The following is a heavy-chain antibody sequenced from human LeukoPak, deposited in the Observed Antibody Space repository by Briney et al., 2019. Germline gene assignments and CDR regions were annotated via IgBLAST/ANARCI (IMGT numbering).Heavy chain of an antibody. Sequence: GGSLRLSCAASGFTFSSYSMNWVRQAPGKGLEWVSYISSSSSTIYYADSVKGRFTISRDNAKNSLYLQMNSLRAEDTAVYYCARTRIAAAGGGFDPWGQGTLVTVSS. CDR3: ARTRIAAAGGGFDP. J-gene: IGHJ5*02. CDR2: ISSSSSTI. D-gene: IGHD6-13*01. CDR1: GFTFSSYS. V-gene: IGHV3-48*04.